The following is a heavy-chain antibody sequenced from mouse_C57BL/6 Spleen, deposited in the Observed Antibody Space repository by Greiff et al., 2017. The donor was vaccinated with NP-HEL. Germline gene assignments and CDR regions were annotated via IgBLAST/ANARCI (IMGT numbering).Heavy chain of an antibody. Sequence: VQLQESGPELVKPGASVKISCKASGYAFSSSWMNWVKQRPGRGLGWIGRIYPGDGDTNYNGKFKGKATLTADKSSSPAYMQLSSLTSEDSAVYFCARRTTVVAYYAMDYWGQGTSVTVSS. CDR1: GYAFSSSW. J-gene: IGHJ4*01. CDR3: ARRTTVVAYYAMDY. D-gene: IGHD1-1*01. CDR2: IYPGDGDT. V-gene: IGHV1-82*01.